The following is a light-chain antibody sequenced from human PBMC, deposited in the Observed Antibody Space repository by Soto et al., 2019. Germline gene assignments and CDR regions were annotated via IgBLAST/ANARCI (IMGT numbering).Light chain of an antibody. CDR2: AAS. J-gene: IGKJ4*01. Sequence: DIQMTQSPSSLSASVGDRVSITCRASQGIATYFAWYQQKPGKAPKLLIYAASALPSGVPSRFSGSGSWTDFTLTINSLQPEDVATYYGQKYNSAPLTFGGGTSVEIK. V-gene: IGKV1-27*01. CDR3: QKYNSAPLT. CDR1: QGIATY.